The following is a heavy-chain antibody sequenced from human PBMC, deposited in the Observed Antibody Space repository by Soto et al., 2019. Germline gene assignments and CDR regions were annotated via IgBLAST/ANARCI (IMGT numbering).Heavy chain of an antibody. J-gene: IGHJ4*02. V-gene: IGHV3-23*01. D-gene: IGHD6-19*01. CDR2: LSGSGTST. CDR1: GFSFVNYA. CDR3: PKATTNGGWLNPFDS. Sequence: HPWGSLLLSCAASGFSFVNYAMNWVRQAPGKGLEWVSGLSGSGTSTYYADSVKGRFTISRDNSRDTLFLQMNSLTADDTAVYYCPKATTNGGWLNPFDSWGQGALVTVSS.